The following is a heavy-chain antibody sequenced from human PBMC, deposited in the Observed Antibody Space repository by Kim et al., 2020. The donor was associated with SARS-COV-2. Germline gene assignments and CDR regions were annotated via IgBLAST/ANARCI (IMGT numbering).Heavy chain of an antibody. V-gene: IGHV1-3*01. D-gene: IGHD6-19*01. Sequence: KFQGRVTITRDTSASTAYMELSSVRSEDTAVYYCARPPRGWTFYAFDIWGQGTMVTVSS. CDR3: ARPPRGWTFYAFDI. J-gene: IGHJ3*02.